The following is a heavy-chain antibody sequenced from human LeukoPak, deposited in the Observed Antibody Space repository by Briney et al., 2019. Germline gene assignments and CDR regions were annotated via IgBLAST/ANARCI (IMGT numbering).Heavy chain of an antibody. J-gene: IGHJ4*02. D-gene: IGHD3-10*01. CDR1: GGSISSGGYY. CDR3: ARVYADYYGSGSYYDY. Sequence: SQTLSLTCTVSGGSISSGGYYWSWIRQHPGKGLEWIGYIYYSGSTYYNPSLKSRVTISVDTSKNQFSLKLSSVTAADTAVDYCARVYADYYGSGSYYDYWGQGTLVTVSS. CDR2: IYYSGST. V-gene: IGHV4-31*03.